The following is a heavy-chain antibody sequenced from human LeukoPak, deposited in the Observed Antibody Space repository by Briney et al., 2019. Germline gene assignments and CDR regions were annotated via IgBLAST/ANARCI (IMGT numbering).Heavy chain of an antibody. V-gene: IGHV1-2*02. CDR2: INPNSGGT. CDR3: ARKGPQWLHPHHAFDI. D-gene: IGHD6-19*01. J-gene: IGHJ3*02. CDR1: GYTFTGYY. Sequence: ASVKVTCKASGYTFTGYYMHWVRQAPGQGLEWMGWINPNSGGTNYAQKFQGRVTLTRDTSISTAYMELSRLRSDDTAVYYCARKGPQWLHPHHAFDIWGQGTRVRVSS.